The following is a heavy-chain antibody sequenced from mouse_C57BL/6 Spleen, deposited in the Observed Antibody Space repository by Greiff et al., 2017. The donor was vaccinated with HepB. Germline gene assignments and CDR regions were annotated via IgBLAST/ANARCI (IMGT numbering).Heavy chain of an antibody. J-gene: IGHJ2*01. CDR3: TINYYGSSYGVY. D-gene: IGHD1-1*01. CDR2: IDPETGGT. V-gene: IGHV1-15*01. Sequence: VKLQQSGAELVRPGASVTLSCKASGYTFTDYEMHWVKQTPVHGLEWIGAIDPETGGTAYNQKFKGKAILTADKSSSTAYMELRSLTSEDSAVYYCTINYYGSSYGVYWGQGTTLTVSS. CDR1: GYTFTDYE.